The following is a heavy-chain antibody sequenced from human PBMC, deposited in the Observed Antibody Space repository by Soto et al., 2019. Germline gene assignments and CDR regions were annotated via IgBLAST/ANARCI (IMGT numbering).Heavy chain of an antibody. J-gene: IGHJ4*02. Sequence: ASVKVSCKASGGAFTDYIFDWVRQAPGQGLEWMGGIIPMFGTPKYAQKFQHRVTISADVSTGTAYMELTRLRFDDTAVYYCTGGRDQPPVGLYFESWGEGTRVTVSS. CDR2: IIPMFGTP. CDR3: TGGRDQPPVGLYFES. CDR1: GGAFTDYI. D-gene: IGHD1-26*01. V-gene: IGHV1-69*13.